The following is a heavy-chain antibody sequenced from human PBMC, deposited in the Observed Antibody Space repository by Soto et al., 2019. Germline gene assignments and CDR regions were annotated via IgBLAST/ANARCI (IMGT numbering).Heavy chain of an antibody. D-gene: IGHD6-19*01. Sequence: EVQLVESGGGLVKPGGSLRLSCAASGFTFSSYSMNWVRQAPGKGLEWVSSISSSSSYIYYADSVKGRFTISRDNAKHSLYLQMNSLRAEDTAVYYCASSTAVAGLYYFDYWGQGTLVTVSS. CDR3: ASSTAVAGLYYFDY. V-gene: IGHV3-21*01. J-gene: IGHJ4*02. CDR1: GFTFSSYS. CDR2: ISSSSSYI.